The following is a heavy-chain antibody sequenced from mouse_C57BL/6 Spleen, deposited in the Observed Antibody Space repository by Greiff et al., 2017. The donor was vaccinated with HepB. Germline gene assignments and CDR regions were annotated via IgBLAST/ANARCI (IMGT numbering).Heavy chain of an antibody. Sequence: VKLQQPGAELVRPGSSVKLSCKASGYTFTSYWMHWVKQRPIQGLEWIGNIDPSDSETHYNQKFKDKATLTVDKSSSTAYMQLSSLTSEDSAVYYCGYGSSYDAMDYWGQGTSVTVSS. CDR2: IDPSDSET. CDR1: GYTFTSYW. J-gene: IGHJ4*01. V-gene: IGHV1-52*01. CDR3: GYGSSYDAMDY. D-gene: IGHD1-1*01.